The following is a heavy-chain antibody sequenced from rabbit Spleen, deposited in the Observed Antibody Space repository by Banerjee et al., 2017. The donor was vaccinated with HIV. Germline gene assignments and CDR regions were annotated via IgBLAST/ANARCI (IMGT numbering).Heavy chain of an antibody. Sequence: QSLEESGGDLVKPGASLTLTCTASGFSFSYSDYMCWVRQPPGKGPEWIACIGAGSSGFTYFASWAKGRFTCSKTSSTTATLQMTRLTVADTATYFCARGLAYGGYGDYGYVFNLWGQGTLVTVS. CDR3: ARGLAYGGYGDYGYVFNL. V-gene: IGHV1S40*01. CDR2: IGAGSSGFT. CDR1: GFSFSYSDY. J-gene: IGHJ4*01. D-gene: IGHD2-1*01.